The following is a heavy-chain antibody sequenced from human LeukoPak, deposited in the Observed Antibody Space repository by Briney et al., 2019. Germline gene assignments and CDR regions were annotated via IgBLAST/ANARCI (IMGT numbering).Heavy chain of an antibody. J-gene: IGHJ4*02. Sequence: SETLSLTCTVSGGSISSSSYYWGWIRQPPGKGLEWIGSICYSGSTYYNPSLKSRVTISVDTSKNQFSLKLSSVTAADTAVYYCARHLRLRRIYWGQGTLVTVSS. CDR2: ICYSGST. V-gene: IGHV4-39*01. CDR1: GGSISSSSYY. D-gene: IGHD5/OR15-5a*01. CDR3: ARHLRLRRIY.